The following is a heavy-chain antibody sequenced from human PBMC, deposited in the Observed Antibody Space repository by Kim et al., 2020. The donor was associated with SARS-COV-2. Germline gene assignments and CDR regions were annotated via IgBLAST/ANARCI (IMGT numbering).Heavy chain of an antibody. Sequence: GGSLRLSCAASGFTFDDYAMHWVRQAPGKGLEWVSGISWNSGSIGYADSVKGRFTISRDNAKNSLYLQMNSLRAEDTALYYCAKGLVEYYYGSGSQTYFDYWGQGTLVTVSS. CDR2: ISWNSGSI. D-gene: IGHD3-10*01. CDR1: GFTFDDYA. CDR3: AKGLVEYYYGSGSQTYFDY. V-gene: IGHV3-9*01. J-gene: IGHJ4*02.